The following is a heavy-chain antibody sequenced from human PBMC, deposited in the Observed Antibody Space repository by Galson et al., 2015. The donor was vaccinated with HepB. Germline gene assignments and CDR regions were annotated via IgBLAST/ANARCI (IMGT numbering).Heavy chain of an antibody. J-gene: IGHJ6*03. CDR1: GDSVSSNRAA. CDR3: AREVHHDDYNYHMDI. V-gene: IGHV6-1*01. D-gene: IGHD5-12*01. CDR2: TFYRSKWYN. Sequence: CAISGDSVSSNRAAWNWIRQSPSRGLEWLGRTFYRSKWYNDYAVSVKSRMTIDPDTSRNQFSLHLNSVTPEDTALYYCAREVHHDDYNYHMDIWGKGSTVTVSS.